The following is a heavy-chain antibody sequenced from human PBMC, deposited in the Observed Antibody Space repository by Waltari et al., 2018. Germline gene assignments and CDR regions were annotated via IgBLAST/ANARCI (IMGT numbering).Heavy chain of an antibody. V-gene: IGHV4-34*01. CDR2: INHSGST. CDR3: ARGGDFWSGYYTDY. J-gene: IGHJ4*02. Sequence: QVQLQQWGAGLLKPSETLSLTCAVYGGSFSVYYWSWPRQPPGKGLEWIGEINHSGSTNYNPSLKSRVTISVDTSKNQFSLKLSSVTAADTAVYYCARGGDFWSGYYTDYWGQGTLVTVSS. D-gene: IGHD3-3*01. CDR1: GGSFSVYY.